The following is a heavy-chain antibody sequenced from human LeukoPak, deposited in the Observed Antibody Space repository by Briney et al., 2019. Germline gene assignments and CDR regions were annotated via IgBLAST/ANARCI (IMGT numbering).Heavy chain of an antibody. J-gene: IGHJ4*02. D-gene: IGHD1-1*01. V-gene: IGHV4-39*07. Sequence: PSETLSLTCTVSGGSISSSSYYWGWIRQPPGKGLEWIGSIYYSGSTYYNPSLKSRVTISVDTSKNQFSLKLSSVTAADTAVYYCARTPNYWSPYFDYWGQEALVTVSS. CDR3: ARTPNYWSPYFDY. CDR2: IYYSGST. CDR1: GGSISSSSYY.